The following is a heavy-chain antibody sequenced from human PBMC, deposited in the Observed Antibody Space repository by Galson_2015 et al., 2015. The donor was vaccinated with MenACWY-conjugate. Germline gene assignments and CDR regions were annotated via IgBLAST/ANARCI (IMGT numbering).Heavy chain of an antibody. Sequence: QSGAEVKNPGESLTISCKGSGYTFGSYWIGWVRQMPGKGLEWMGIIYPGDSDTTYSPSFQGQVTISVDKSINTAYLQWSSLKASDTAMYYCAKRDGSWPDTFEFWGQGTMVTVSS. CDR1: GYTFGSYW. CDR2: IYPGDSDT. D-gene: IGHD6-13*01. CDR3: AKRDGSWPDTFEF. J-gene: IGHJ3*01. V-gene: IGHV5-51*01.